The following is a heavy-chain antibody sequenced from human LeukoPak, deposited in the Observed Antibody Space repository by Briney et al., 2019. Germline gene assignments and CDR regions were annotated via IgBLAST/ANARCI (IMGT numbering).Heavy chain of an antibody. J-gene: IGHJ3*02. CDR1: GFTFSSYW. Sequence: GGSLRLSCAASGFTFSSYWMSWVRQAPGKGLEWVANIKQDGSEKYYVDSVKGRFTISRDNAKNSLYLQMNSLRAEDTAVYYCARVKFRRTYYDFWSGFWGAFDIWGQGTMVTVSS. CDR3: ARVKFRRTYYDFWSGFWGAFDI. CDR2: IKQDGSEK. D-gene: IGHD3-3*01. V-gene: IGHV3-7*01.